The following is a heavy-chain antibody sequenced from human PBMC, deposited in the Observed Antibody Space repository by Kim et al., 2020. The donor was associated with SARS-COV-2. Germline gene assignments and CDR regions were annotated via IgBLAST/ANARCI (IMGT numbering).Heavy chain of an antibody. CDR1: GFTFSSYA. CDR2: ISYDGSNK. V-gene: IGHV3-30*04. D-gene: IGHD5-12*01. CDR3: ASPGARDGYNFDY. Sequence: GGSLRLSCAASGFTFSSYAMHWVRQAPGKGLEWVAVISYDGSNKYYADSVKGRFTISRDNSKNTLYLQMNSLRAEDTAVYYCASPGARDGYNFDYWGQGTLVTVSS. J-gene: IGHJ4*02.